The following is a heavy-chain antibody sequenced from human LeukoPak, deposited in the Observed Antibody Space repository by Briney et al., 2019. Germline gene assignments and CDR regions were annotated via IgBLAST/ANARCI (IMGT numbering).Heavy chain of an antibody. CDR1: GYTFTRYY. Sequence: ASLKLSSKASGYTFTRYYMHWVRQATGQGLEWMGIINPSGGSTNYPQKCRGIATMTRNTSTSMVYMELTSLSSEDTAVYYCARDPDLVAHSYYYMDFWGQGTTVTVSS. J-gene: IGHJ6*03. CDR2: INPSGGST. CDR3: ARDPDLVAHSYYYMDF. V-gene: IGHV1-46*01.